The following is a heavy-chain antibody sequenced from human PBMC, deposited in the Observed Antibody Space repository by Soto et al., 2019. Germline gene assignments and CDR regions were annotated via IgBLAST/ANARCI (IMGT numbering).Heavy chain of an antibody. CDR3: AADPGYSYGRYYYYGMDV. J-gene: IGHJ6*02. Sequence: SVKVSCKASGFTFTSSAVQWVRQARGQRLEWIGWIVVGSGNTNYAQKFQERVTITRDMSTSTAYMELSSLRSEDTAVYYCAADPGYSYGRYYYYGMDVWGQGTTVTVSS. CDR1: GFTFTSSA. CDR2: IVVGSGNT. V-gene: IGHV1-58*01. D-gene: IGHD5-18*01.